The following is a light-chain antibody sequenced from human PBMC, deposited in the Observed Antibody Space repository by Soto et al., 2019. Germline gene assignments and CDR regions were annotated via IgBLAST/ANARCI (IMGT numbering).Light chain of an antibody. CDR2: SAS. J-gene: IGKJ4*01. V-gene: IGKV3-15*01. CDR3: QQYNSWPPIT. CDR1: QSISSN. Sequence: DIVMTQSPGTLSLSPGERATLSCRASQSISSNYLAWYQHKSGQAPRLLIYSASTRAPGIPTRFSGSGSGTEFTLTISSLQSEDLAIYYCQQYNSWPPITFGGGTKVDIK.